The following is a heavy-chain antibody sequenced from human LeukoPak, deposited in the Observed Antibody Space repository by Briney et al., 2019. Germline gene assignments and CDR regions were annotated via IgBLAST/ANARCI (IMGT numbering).Heavy chain of an antibody. V-gene: IGHV3-30*03. D-gene: IGHD1-26*01. CDR3: ASIDAWALHG. CDR2: ISYDGSNK. Sequence: PGGSLRLSCAASGFTFSSYGMHWVRQAPGKGLEWVAVISYDGSNKYYADSVKGRFTISRDNSKNTLYLQMNSLRAEDTAVYYCASIDAWALHGWGQGSLVTVSS. CDR1: GFTFSSYG. J-gene: IGHJ4*02.